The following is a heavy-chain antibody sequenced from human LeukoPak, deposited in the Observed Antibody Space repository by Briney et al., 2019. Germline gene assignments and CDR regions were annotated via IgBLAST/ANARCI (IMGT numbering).Heavy chain of an antibody. D-gene: IGHD5-18*01. V-gene: IGHV3-7*01. Sequence: GGSLRPSCAGSGFTFSNYWMSWVRQAPGKGLEWVANIKQDGSEKNYVDSVKGRFTISRDNAKNSLYLQMNSLRADDTAVYYCARRTAMVTVYYYYYMDVWGKGTTVTVSS. CDR2: IKQDGSEK. CDR1: GFTFSNYW. J-gene: IGHJ6*03. CDR3: ARRTAMVTVYYYYYMDV.